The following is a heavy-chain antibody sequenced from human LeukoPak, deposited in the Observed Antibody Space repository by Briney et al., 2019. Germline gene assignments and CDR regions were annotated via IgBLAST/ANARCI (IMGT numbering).Heavy chain of an antibody. CDR2: MNPNSGNT. V-gene: IGHV1-8*03. J-gene: IGHJ4*02. Sequence: GASVKVSCKASGYTFTSYDINWVRQAPGQGLEWMGWMNPNSGNTAYAQKFQGRVTITRNTSISTAYMELSSLRSEDTAIYYCAREDYYDSGSSDYWGQGTLVTVSS. D-gene: IGHD3-22*01. CDR3: AREDYYDSGSSDY. CDR1: GYTFTSYD.